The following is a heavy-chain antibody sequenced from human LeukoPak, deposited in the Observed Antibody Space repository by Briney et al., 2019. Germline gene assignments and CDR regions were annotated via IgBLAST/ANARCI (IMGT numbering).Heavy chain of an antibody. CDR2: IKQDGSEK. D-gene: IGHD2/OR15-2a*01. CDR1: GFTFRSYW. Sequence: GGSLRLSCAASGFTFRSYWMSWVRQAPGKGLEWVANIKQDGSEKNYLDSVKGRFTISRDNAKNSLYLQMNSLRAEDTAVYYCAREHTMAGTTFFYYYGMDVWGQGTTVTVSS. V-gene: IGHV3-7*04. J-gene: IGHJ6*02. CDR3: AREHTMAGTTFFYYYGMDV.